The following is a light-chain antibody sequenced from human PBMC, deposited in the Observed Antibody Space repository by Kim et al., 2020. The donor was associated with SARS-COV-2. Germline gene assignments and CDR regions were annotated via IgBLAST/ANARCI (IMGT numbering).Light chain of an antibody. J-gene: IGLJ3*02. Sequence: QSVLTQPPSAYGTPGQRVTISCSGSSSNIGSNAVNWYQHLPGTAPKLLISNFNQRPSGVPDRFSASKSGTSASLAISGLQSEDEADYYCETWDDSLNGHVFGGGTKLTVL. CDR2: NFN. CDR3: ETWDDSLNGHV. CDR1: SSNIGSNA. V-gene: IGLV1-44*01.